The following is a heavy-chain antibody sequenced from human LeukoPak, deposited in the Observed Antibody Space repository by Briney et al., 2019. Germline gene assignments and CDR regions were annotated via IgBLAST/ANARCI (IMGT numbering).Heavy chain of an antibody. CDR3: AKDLGWELPAEAY. Sequence: QPGGSLRLSCVASGLTFKSYVMNWVRQAPGKGLEWLATIYGSGVSISYADSVKGRFTISRDNSNNTLYLQMNSLRAEDTAMYYCAKDLGWELPAEAYWGQGILVTVSS. CDR1: GLTFKSYV. CDR2: IYGSGVSI. D-gene: IGHD1-26*01. V-gene: IGHV3-23*01. J-gene: IGHJ4*02.